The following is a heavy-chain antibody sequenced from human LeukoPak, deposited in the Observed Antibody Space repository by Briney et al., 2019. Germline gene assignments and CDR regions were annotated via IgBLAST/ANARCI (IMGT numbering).Heavy chain of an antibody. CDR2: IWYDGSKK. V-gene: IGHV3-33*06. D-gene: IGHD6-19*01. CDR1: GFTFSGSG. Sequence: GRSLRLSCAASGFTFSGSGMHWVRQAPGKGLEWVAIIWYDGSKKYYADSVKGRFTISRDNSKNTLYLEMNSLRAEDTAVYYCAKDQEAVAGTGFDYWGQGTLVTVSS. J-gene: IGHJ4*02. CDR3: AKDQEAVAGTGFDY.